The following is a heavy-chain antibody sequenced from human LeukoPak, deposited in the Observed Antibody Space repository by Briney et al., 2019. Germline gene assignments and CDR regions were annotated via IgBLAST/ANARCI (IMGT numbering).Heavy chain of an antibody. CDR2: IYHSGST. CDR1: GGSLSGYY. D-gene: IGHD6-19*01. V-gene: IGHV4-34*01. CDR3: ARTKAVANWLDP. J-gene: IGHJ5*02. Sequence: SETLSLTCAVYGGSLSGYYWSWIRQPPGKGLEWIGSIYHSGSTYYNPSLKSRVTISVDTSKNQFSLKLNSVTAADTAVYYCARTKAVANWLDPWGQGTLVTVSS.